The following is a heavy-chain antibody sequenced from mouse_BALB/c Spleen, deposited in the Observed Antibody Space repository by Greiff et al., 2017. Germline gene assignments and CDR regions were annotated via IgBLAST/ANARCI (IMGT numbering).Heavy chain of an antibody. CDR3: ARVPYLLWLRDWYFDV. V-gene: IGHV5-6-3*01. J-gene: IGHJ1*01. Sequence: EVKLVESGGGLVQPGGSLKLSCAASGFTFSSYGMSWVRQTPDKRLELVATINSNGGSTYYPDSVKGRFTISRDNAKNTLYLQMSSLKSEDTAMYYCARVPYLLWLRDWYFDVWGAGTTVTVSS. CDR2: INSNGGST. CDR1: GFTFSSYG. D-gene: IGHD2-2*01.